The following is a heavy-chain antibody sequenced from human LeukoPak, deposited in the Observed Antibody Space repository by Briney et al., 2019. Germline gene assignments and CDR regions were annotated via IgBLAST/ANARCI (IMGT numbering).Heavy chain of an antibody. V-gene: IGHV3-23*01. Sequence: GGTLRLSCAASGFTFSSYAMSCVREAPGKGLEWVLAISGSGGSTYYADSVKGRFTISRDNSKNTLYLQMNSLRAEDTAVYYCAKDLAVAGYYFDYWGQGTLVTVSS. CDR2: ISGSGGST. J-gene: IGHJ4*02. CDR3: AKDLAVAGYYFDY. CDR1: GFTFSSYA. D-gene: IGHD6-19*01.